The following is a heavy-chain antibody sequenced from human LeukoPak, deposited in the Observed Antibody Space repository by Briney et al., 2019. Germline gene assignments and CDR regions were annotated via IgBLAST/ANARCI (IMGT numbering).Heavy chain of an antibody. CDR1: GGSISSYY. V-gene: IGHV4-59*12. Sequence: SETLSLTCTVSGGSISSYYWSWIRQPPGKGLEWIGYIYYSGSTNYNPSLKSRVTMSVDMSKNQFSLKLSSMTAADTAVYYCAREVNSSTWRPLDFWGQGTLVTVSS. CDR2: IYYSGST. D-gene: IGHD6-13*01. J-gene: IGHJ4*02. CDR3: AREVNSSTWRPLDF.